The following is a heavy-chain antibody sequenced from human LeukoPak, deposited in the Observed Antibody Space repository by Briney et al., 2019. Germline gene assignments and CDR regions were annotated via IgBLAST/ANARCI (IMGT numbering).Heavy chain of an antibody. J-gene: IGHJ4*02. CDR1: GFIFGDYT. V-gene: IGHV3-49*04. D-gene: IGHD6-19*01. CDR3: TTMWLVGVLDY. CDR2: ISSKAYGGTT. Sequence: PGGSLRLSCTASGFIFGDYTMSWVRQAPGKGLEWVGFISSKAYGGTTEYAASVKGRFTISRDDSKSIAFLQTNSLKTEDTAVYYCTTMWLVGVLDYWGQGTLVTVSS.